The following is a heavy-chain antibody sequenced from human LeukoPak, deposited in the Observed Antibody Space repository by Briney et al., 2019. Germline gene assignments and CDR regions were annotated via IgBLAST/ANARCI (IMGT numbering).Heavy chain of an antibody. J-gene: IGHJ5*02. V-gene: IGHV4-30-4*01. CDR2: IYYSGST. Sequence: PSQTLSLTCTLSGGSISSGDYYWSWIRQPPGKGLEWIGYIYYSGSTYYNPSLKSRVTISVDTSKNQFSLKLSSVTAADTAVYYCARVGLRYFDPDWFDPWGQGTLVTVSS. D-gene: IGHD3-9*01. CDR1: GGSISSGDYY. CDR3: ARVGLRYFDPDWFDP.